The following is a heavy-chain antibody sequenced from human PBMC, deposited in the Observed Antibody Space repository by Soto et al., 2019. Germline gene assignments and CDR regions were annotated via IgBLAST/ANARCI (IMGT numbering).Heavy chain of an antibody. Sequence: QVQLVQSGAEVKKPGASVKVSCKASGYTFTSYGISWVRQAPGQGLEWMGWISAYNGNTNYAQNLQGRVTMTTDTSTSTDYMERRSLRSDDTAVYYCATDSPAAAGFDYWGQGTLVTVSS. CDR1: GYTFTSYG. J-gene: IGHJ4*02. CDR3: ATDSPAAAGFDY. V-gene: IGHV1-18*01. D-gene: IGHD6-13*01. CDR2: ISAYNGNT.